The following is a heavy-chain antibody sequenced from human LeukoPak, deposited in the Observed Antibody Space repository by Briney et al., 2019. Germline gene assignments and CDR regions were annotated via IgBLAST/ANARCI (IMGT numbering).Heavy chain of an antibody. Sequence: PSETLSLTCTVSGGSVTSGSYYWSWIRQPPGKGLEWIGYISYRGATNYNPSLKSRVTMSVDTSKNQFSLKLSSVTAADTAVYYCARGRRRIAAAGTPFDYWGQGTLVTVSS. D-gene: IGHD6-13*01. J-gene: IGHJ4*02. V-gene: IGHV4-61*01. CDR2: ISYRGAT. CDR1: GGSVTSGSYY. CDR3: ARGRRRIAAAGTPFDY.